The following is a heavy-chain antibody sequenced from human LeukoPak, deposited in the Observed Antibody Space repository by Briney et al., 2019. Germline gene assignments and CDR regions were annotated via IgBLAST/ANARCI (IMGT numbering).Heavy chain of an antibody. CDR3: ARAISMVRGVNYFDF. J-gene: IGHJ4*02. D-gene: IGHD3-10*01. CDR1: GFTFSLYW. CDR2: IEGGETST. V-gene: IGHV3-74*01. Sequence: GGSLRLSCAASGFTFSLYWMHWVRQAPGKGLVWVSRIEGGETSTNYADFVKGRFTISSDNAKNSLYLQMNSLRAGDTAVYYCARAISMVRGVNYFDFWGQGTLVTVSS.